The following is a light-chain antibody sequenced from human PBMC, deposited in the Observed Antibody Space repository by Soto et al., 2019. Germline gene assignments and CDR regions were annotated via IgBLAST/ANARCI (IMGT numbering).Light chain of an antibody. Sequence: QSALTQPASVSGSPGQSITISCTGTSSDVGGYNHVSWYQHSPGKDPKLILFAVSDRPSGVSPRFSGSKSGNTASLTISGLQADDEADYYCCSYTSLSTVVFGGGTKVTVL. V-gene: IGLV2-14*01. CDR1: SSDVGGYNH. J-gene: IGLJ2*01. CDR3: CSYTSLSTVV. CDR2: AVS.